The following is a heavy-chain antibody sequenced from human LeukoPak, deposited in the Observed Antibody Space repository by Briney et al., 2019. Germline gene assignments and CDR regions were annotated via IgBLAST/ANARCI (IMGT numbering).Heavy chain of an antibody. Sequence: GRSLRLSCAASGFTFDDYAMHWVRQAPGKGLEWVSGISWNSGSIGYADSVKGRFTISRENAKNSLYLQMNSLRAGDTAVYYCARGLWGSAYDAFDIWGQGTMVTVSS. D-gene: IGHD3-16*01. V-gene: IGHV3-9*01. CDR2: ISWNSGSI. J-gene: IGHJ3*02. CDR1: GFTFDDYA. CDR3: ARGLWGSAYDAFDI.